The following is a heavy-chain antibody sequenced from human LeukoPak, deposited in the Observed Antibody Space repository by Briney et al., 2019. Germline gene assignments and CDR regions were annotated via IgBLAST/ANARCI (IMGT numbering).Heavy chain of an antibody. D-gene: IGHD3-22*01. V-gene: IGHV4-59*01. CDR3: ARSYYYDSSGYLKYYFDY. J-gene: IGHJ4*02. Sequence: TSETLSLTCTVSGGSISSYYWSWIRQPPGKGLEWIGYIYYSGSTNYNPSLKSRVTISVDTSKNQFSLKLSSVTAADTAVYYCARSYYYDSSGYLKYYFDYWGQGTLVTVSS. CDR1: GGSISSYY. CDR2: IYYSGST.